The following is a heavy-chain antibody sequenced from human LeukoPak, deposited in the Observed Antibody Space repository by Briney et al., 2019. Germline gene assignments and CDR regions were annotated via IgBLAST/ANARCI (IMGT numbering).Heavy chain of an antibody. CDR1: GFTFDDYA. J-gene: IGHJ4*02. CDR3: AKARWEPNFDY. CDR2: INENGDIA. D-gene: IGHD1-26*01. V-gene: IGHV3-43*02. Sequence: GGSLRLSCAASGFTFDDYAMHWVRQGPGKSPEWVSLINENGDIAYYGDSVRGRFTVSRDSAKNSLYLQMNSLTTKDTALYYCAKARWEPNFDYWAREPWSPSPQ.